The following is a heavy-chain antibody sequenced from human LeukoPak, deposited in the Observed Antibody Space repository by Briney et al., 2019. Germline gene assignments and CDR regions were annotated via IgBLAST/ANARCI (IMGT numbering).Heavy chain of an antibody. D-gene: IGHD3-10*01. J-gene: IGHJ6*03. V-gene: IGHV4-59*01. CDR1: GGSFSGYY. Sequence: SETLSLTCAVYGGSFSGYYWSWIRQPPGKRLEWIGYVYYSGTTNYNPSLRSRVTISVDTSKNQFSLKLRSVTAADTAVYYCARVEEGYGSGRRENYYYYYMDVWGKGTTVTISS. CDR2: VYYSGTT. CDR3: ARVEEGYGSGRRENYYYYYMDV.